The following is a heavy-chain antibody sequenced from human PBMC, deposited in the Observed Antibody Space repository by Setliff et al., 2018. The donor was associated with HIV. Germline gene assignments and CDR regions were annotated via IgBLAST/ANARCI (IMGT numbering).Heavy chain of an antibody. CDR2: ISSTGTYI. CDR1: GFNFSSHT. V-gene: IGHV3-21*04. CDR3: AKGLMIVVVINVFHS. J-gene: IGHJ4*02. D-gene: IGHD3-22*01. Sequence: GGSLRLSCAASGFNFSSHTMNWIRQAPGKGLEWVSSISSTGTYIYYADSMKGRFTISRDNAKNTLYLQMNSLRAEDTAVYYCAKGLMIVVVINVFHSWGQGTLVTVSS.